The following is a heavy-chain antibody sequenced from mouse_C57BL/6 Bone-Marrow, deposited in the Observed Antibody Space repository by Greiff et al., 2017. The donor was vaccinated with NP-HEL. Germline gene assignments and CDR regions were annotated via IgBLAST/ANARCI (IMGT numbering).Heavy chain of an antibody. CDR3: TTGGSSRYDMDY. Sequence: EGKLQQSGAERGRPGASVKLSCTVSGFTIKDDYMHWVKQRPEQGLEWIGWIDPENGDTEYASKFKGKATITADTSSNTDYMQLSRLTSEDTSVYDCTTGGSSRYDMDYWGQGTSVTVSS. V-gene: IGHV14-4*01. J-gene: IGHJ4*01. CDR2: IDPENGDT. CDR1: GFTIKDDY. D-gene: IGHD1-1*01.